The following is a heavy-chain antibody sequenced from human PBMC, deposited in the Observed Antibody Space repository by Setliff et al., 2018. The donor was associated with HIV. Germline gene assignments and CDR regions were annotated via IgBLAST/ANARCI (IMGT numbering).Heavy chain of an antibody. CDR2: INPNSRDT. CDR3: ARRVPPIPSGDLYY. CDR1: GYTFTDYY. J-gene: IGHJ4*02. D-gene: IGHD4-17*01. V-gene: IGHV1-2*02. Sequence: SVKVSCKASGYTFTDYYIHWVRQAPGQGLEWMGWINPNSRDTNYAQKFQGRVTMTRDTSISTAYMDLSRLRSDDTAVYYCARRVPPIPSGDLYYWGQGTLVTVSA.